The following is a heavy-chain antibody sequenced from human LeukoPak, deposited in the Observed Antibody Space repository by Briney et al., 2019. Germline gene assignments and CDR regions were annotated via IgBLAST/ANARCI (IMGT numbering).Heavy chain of an antibody. CDR1: GGSISSHY. V-gene: IGHV4-59*11. Sequence: SETLSLTCTVSGGSISSHYWSWIRQPPGKGLEWIGYTYYSGSTNYNPSLKSRVTISVDTSKNQFSLKLSSVTAADTAVYYCAREGHVAAEIDYWGQGTLVTVSS. CDR3: AREGHVAAEIDY. CDR2: TYYSGST. D-gene: IGHD6-13*01. J-gene: IGHJ4*02.